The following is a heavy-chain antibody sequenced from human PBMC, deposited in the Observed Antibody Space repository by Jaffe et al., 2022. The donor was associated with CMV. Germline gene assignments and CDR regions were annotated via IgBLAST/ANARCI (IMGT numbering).Heavy chain of an antibody. CDR1: GFSFSDYY. J-gene: IGHJ1*01. Sequence: QVQLVESGGGLVKPGGSLRLSCAASGFSFSDYYMTWVRQAPGKGLEWISYISSSSSNIYYADSVKGRFTTSRDNAKNSLYLQMNSLRAEDTAVYYCARERGQQLVPRQLQHWGQGTLVTVSS. V-gene: IGHV3-11*01. CDR2: ISSSSSNI. D-gene: IGHD6-13*01. CDR3: ARERGQQLVPRQLQH.